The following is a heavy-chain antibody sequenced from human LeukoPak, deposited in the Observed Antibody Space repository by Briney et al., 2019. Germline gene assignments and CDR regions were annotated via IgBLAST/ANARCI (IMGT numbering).Heavy chain of an antibody. Sequence: SVKVSCKTSGDTFSSYPISWVRQAPGQGLEGVGGIVPIFGKPTYAERFQGRVTITADESTSTADMEVNGLTSDDTALYYCARDEERGARPGRFHYWGQGTLVTVSS. CDR3: ARDEERGARPGRFHY. CDR2: IVPIFGKP. D-gene: IGHD1-26*01. J-gene: IGHJ4*02. CDR1: GDTFSSYP. V-gene: IGHV1-69*01.